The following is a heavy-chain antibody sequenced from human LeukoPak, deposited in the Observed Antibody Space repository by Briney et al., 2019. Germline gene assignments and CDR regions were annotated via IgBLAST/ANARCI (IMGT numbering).Heavy chain of an antibody. CDR1: GGTFSSYA. Sequence: ASVKVSCKASGGTFSSYAISWVRQAPGQGLEWMGGIIPIFGTANYAQKFQGRVTITTDESTSTAYMELSSLRSEDTAVHYCASSQQLVRPQRYYYYYYYMDVWGKGTTVTVSS. CDR3: ASSQQLVRPQRYYYYYYYMDV. J-gene: IGHJ6*03. D-gene: IGHD6-13*01. V-gene: IGHV1-69*05. CDR2: IIPIFGTA.